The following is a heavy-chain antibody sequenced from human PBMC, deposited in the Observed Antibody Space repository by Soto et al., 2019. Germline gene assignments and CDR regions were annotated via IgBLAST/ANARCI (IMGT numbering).Heavy chain of an antibody. CDR3: ARITYSGSFSYYYGMDV. D-gene: IGHD1-26*01. Sequence: SGPTLVNPTQTLTLTCTFSGFSLSTSGMCVSWIRQPPGKALEWLALIDWDDDKYYSTSLKTRLTISKDTSKNQVVLTMTNMDHVDTATYYCARITYSGSFSYYYGMDVWGQGTTVIFSS. CDR1: GFSLSTSGMC. V-gene: IGHV2-70*01. J-gene: IGHJ6*02. CDR2: IDWDDDK.